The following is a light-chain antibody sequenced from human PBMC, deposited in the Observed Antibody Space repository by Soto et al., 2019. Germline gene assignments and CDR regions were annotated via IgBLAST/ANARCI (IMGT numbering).Light chain of an antibody. J-gene: IGKJ1*01. CDR1: QSISNY. CDR3: QQSYSRT. CDR2: AAS. Sequence: DIQLTQSPSSLSASVGDRVSISCRASQSISNYLNWYQQKPGKAPKALIFAASRLQSGVPSRFSGSGSGTDFTLTISSLQPEDFATYYCQQSYSRTFGQGTKVDIK. V-gene: IGKV1-39*01.